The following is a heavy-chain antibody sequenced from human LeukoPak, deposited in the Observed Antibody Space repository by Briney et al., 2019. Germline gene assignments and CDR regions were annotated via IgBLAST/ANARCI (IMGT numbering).Heavy chain of an antibody. CDR3: ARGGYSYGHPIDY. CDR2: IHYTGST. CDR1: GGSISSTSYY. J-gene: IGHJ4*02. Sequence: PSETLSLTCTVSGGSISSTSYYWGWIRQPPGKGLEWIGSIHYTGSTYYNLSLKSRVTISVDTSKNQFSLKLSSVTAADTAVYYCARGGYSYGHPIDYWGQGTLVTVSS. D-gene: IGHD5-18*01. V-gene: IGHV4-39*07.